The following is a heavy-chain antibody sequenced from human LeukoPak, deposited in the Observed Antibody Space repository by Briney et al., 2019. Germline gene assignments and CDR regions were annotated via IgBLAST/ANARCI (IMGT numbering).Heavy chain of an antibody. CDR1: GFIFSGYG. D-gene: IGHD6-13*01. V-gene: IGHV3-48*01. J-gene: IGHJ4*02. Sequence: GGSLRLSCAASGFIFSGYGMNWVRQAPGKGLEWLSYISYNSNAIYYADSVKGRFTISRDTAKNSLYLQMNGLRAEDTAVYYCARTQQQLIFDYWGQGTLVIVSS. CDR2: ISYNSNAI. CDR3: ARTQQQLIFDY.